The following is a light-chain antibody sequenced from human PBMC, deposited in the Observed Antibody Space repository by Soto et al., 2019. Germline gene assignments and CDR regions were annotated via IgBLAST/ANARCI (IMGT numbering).Light chain of an antibody. J-gene: IGKJ1*01. CDR1: QSIGRW. Sequence: DIPMTQSPSPLSASVGDTVTVTCRASQSIGRWLAWYQQKPGKAPKLLIYKASTLESGVPSRFSGSGSGTEFTLTISSLQPDDFATYYCQHYNSYSEAFGQGTKVDIK. V-gene: IGKV1-5*03. CDR2: KAS. CDR3: QHYNSYSEA.